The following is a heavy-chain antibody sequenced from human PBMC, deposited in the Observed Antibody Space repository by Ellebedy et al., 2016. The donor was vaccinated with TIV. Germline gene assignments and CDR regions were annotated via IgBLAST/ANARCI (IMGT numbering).Heavy chain of an antibody. D-gene: IGHD6-13*01. Sequence: ASVKVSCKASGYTFSNYAVHWVRQAPGHRLEWMGWINPGNGDTQYSEHFQGRVTLTRDTSASTAYMELSNLRSGDTAVYYCARDWIATDTSSRYGNSLDAFDIWGQGTMVTVSS. V-gene: IGHV1-3*01. CDR2: INPGNGDT. CDR1: GYTFSNYA. CDR3: ARDWIATDTSSRYGNSLDAFDI. J-gene: IGHJ3*02.